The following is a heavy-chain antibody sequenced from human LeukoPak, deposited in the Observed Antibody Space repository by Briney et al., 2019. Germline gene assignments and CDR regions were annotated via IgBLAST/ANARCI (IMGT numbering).Heavy chain of an antibody. CDR3: ARGTGYCLDP. V-gene: IGHV3-48*03. CDR2: ISSSDSSI. Sequence: GGSLRLSCAASGFTFSSYEMNWVRQAPGKGLEWVPYISSSDSSIYYADSVKGRFTISRDNAKNSLYLQMNSLRAEDTAVYYCARGTGYCLDPWGQGTLVTVSS. J-gene: IGHJ5*02. CDR1: GFTFSSYE. D-gene: IGHD2-2*03.